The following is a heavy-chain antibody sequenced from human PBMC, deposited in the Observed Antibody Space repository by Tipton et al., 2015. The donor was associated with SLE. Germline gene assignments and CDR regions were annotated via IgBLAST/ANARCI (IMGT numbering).Heavy chain of an antibody. CDR3: ARLDARRDAFDI. CDR2: INHRGST. V-gene: IGHV4-34*01. D-gene: IGHD1-1*01. CDR1: SGSFSGYY. Sequence: TLSLTCAVYSGSFSGYYWSWIRQPPGKGLEYIGEINHRGSTNYNPSLKSRVTISVDTSKNQFSLKLTYVTAADTAVYYCARLDARRDAFDIWGQGTMVTVSS. J-gene: IGHJ3*02.